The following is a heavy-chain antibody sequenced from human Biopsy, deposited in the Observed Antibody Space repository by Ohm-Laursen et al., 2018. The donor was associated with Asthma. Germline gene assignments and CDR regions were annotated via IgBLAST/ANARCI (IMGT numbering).Heavy chain of an antibody. V-gene: IGHV3-7*01. D-gene: IGHD3-3*02. CDR2: IKHDGSEK. CDR1: GFTFGDYW. Sequence: SLRLSRTASGFTFGDYWMGWVRQVPGKGLEWVANIKHDGSEKNHVDSLKGRFTISRDNAKNSLYLQMNSLRAEDTAVYYCARTFHFWSPHHAEHYQLWGQGTLVTVSS. J-gene: IGHJ1*01. CDR3: ARTFHFWSPHHAEHYQL.